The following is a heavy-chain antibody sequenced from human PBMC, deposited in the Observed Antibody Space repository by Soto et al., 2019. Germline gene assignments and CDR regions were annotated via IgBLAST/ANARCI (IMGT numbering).Heavy chain of an antibody. D-gene: IGHD3-10*01. V-gene: IGHV3-7*03. J-gene: IGHJ5*02. CDR1: GFTFKSYW. CDR2: INQDGSEK. Sequence: HPGGSLRLSCAASGFTFKSYWMSWVRQAPGKGLEWVANINQDGSEKYYEDSVKGRFSISRDNAKNSLYLHMNSPRADDAAVYYCAREYTIEWFGETERGNNCFAPWGQGTLVTVSS. CDR3: AREYTIEWFGETERGNNCFAP.